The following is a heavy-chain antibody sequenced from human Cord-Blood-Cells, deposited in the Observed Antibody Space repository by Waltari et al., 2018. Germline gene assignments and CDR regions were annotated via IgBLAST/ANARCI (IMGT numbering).Heavy chain of an antibody. Sequence: QVQLQQWGAGLLKPSETLSLTGAVYGGSFSGYYWSWIRQPPGKGLEWIGEINHSGSTNYNPSLKSRVTISVDTSKNQFSLKLSSVTAADTAVYYCARWGTTGTTDYFDYWGQGTLVTVSS. J-gene: IGHJ4*02. V-gene: IGHV4-34*01. D-gene: IGHD1-1*01. CDR2: INHSGST. CDR1: GGSFSGYY. CDR3: ARWGTTGTTDYFDY.